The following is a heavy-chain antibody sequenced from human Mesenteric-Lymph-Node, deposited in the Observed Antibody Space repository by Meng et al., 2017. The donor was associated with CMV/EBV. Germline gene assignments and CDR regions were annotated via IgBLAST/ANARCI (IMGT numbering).Heavy chain of an antibody. Sequence: GESLKISCAASGFTFSSYWMHWVRQAPGKGLEWVANIKQDGSEKYYVDSVKGRFTISRDNAKNSLYLQMNSLRAEDTAVYYCARWYCSSTSCSSNWFDPWGQGTLVTVSS. CDR1: GFTFSSYW. V-gene: IGHV3-7*01. CDR2: IKQDGSEK. CDR3: ARWYCSSTSCSSNWFDP. D-gene: IGHD2-2*01. J-gene: IGHJ5*02.